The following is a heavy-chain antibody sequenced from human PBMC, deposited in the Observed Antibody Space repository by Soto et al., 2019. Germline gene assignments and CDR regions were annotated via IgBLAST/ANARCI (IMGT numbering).Heavy chain of an antibody. J-gene: IGHJ3*02. V-gene: IGHV1-69*08. Sequence: QVQLVQSGSEVKKPGSSVKVSCKASGGTFSSYTISWVRQAPGQGLEWMGRIIPILGIANYAQKFQGRVKITETKSPSTAYMELSSLRSEYTAVYYCARDYGDYFAFDIWGQGTMVTVSS. CDR2: IIPILGIA. CDR1: GGTFSSYT. CDR3: ARDYGDYFAFDI. D-gene: IGHD4-17*01.